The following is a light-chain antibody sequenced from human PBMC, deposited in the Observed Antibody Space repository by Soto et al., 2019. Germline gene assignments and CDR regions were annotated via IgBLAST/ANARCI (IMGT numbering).Light chain of an antibody. J-gene: IGKJ5*01. Sequence: EVVLKQSPVTLSLSPGERATLSGTASQSSRGLLAWFQKKPGQAPRLLIYDAYNRAPCIPPRFSGSGAGTDVTLTISSLEPEDSAVYSGHQRHLWPITFGQGTRLEIK. CDR1: QSSRGL. CDR3: HQRHLWPIT. V-gene: IGKV3-11*01. CDR2: DAY.